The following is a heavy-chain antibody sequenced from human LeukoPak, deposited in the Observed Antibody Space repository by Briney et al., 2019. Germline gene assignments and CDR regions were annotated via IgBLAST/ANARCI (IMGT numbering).Heavy chain of an antibody. CDR2: IYYSGST. J-gene: IGHJ3*02. V-gene: IGHV4-39*07. D-gene: IGHD1-26*01. CDR1: GASISSSSYY. CDR3: ARVGGSYLAFDI. Sequence: PSETLSLTCTVSGASISSSSYYWGWIRQPPGKGLEWIGSIYYSGSTYYNPSLKSRVTISVDTSKNQFSLKLSSVTAADTAVYYCARVGGSYLAFDIWGQGTMVTVSS.